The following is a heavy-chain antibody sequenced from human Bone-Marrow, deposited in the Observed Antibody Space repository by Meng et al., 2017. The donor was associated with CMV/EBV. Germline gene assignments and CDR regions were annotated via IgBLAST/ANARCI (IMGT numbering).Heavy chain of an antibody. CDR2: IIPILGIT. CDR3: VFSEEYYHFRSGPDWYYHYGMDV. Sequence: SVKVSCKASGGSFSRYVISWVRQAPGQGPEWMGGIIPILGITNYAQKFQGRLTITADKSTTTGYMEWSSLRAEDTAVYYCVFSEEYYHFRSGPDWYYHYGMDVWVQGTTVTVSS. J-gene: IGHJ6*02. V-gene: IGHV1-69*10. D-gene: IGHD3-3*01. CDR1: GGSFSRYV.